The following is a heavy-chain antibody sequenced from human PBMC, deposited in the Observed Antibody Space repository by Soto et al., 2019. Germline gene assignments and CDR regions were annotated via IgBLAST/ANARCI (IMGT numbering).Heavy chain of an antibody. D-gene: IGHD2-2*01. J-gene: IGHJ4*02. Sequence: SDTLSLTCAVSGGSISISSYYWAWVRHPPGKGLEWIGSVYYSGTTYYNPSLKSRVTISEDTSKNQFSLRLSSVTAADTAVFYCARLIHCKTTSCYFDYWGQGTLVTVSS. CDR3: ARLIHCKTTSCYFDY. CDR2: VYYSGTT. CDR1: GGSISISSYY. V-gene: IGHV4-39*01.